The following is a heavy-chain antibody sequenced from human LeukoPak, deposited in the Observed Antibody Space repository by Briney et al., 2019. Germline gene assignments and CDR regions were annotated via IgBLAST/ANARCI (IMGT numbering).Heavy chain of an antibody. CDR2: ITAKTGSP. Sequence: PGGSPRLSCAASGFTFSIYAMTWVRQSPGKGLEWVSSITAKTGSPYYADSVKGRFTSSRDNSKNTLFLQMNSLRAEDTAVYYCARDLLDYYDSSGYWAGYWGQGTLVTVSS. CDR3: ARDLLDYYDSSGYWAGY. CDR1: GFTFSIYA. D-gene: IGHD3-22*01. J-gene: IGHJ4*02. V-gene: IGHV3-23*01.